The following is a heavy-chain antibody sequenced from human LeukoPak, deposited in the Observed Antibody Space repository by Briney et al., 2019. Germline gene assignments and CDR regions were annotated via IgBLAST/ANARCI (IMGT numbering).Heavy chain of an antibody. CDR2: IYTSGST. J-gene: IGHJ4*02. CDR3: ARVYIIRSLGKDYVDYDDY. CDR1: GGSISSGSYY. D-gene: IGHD3-16*01. V-gene: IGHV4-61*02. Sequence: PSQTLSLTCTVSGGSISSGSYYWSWIRQPAGKGLEWIGRIYTSGSTNYNPSLKSRVTISVDTSKNQFSLKLSSVTAADTAVYYCARVYIIRSLGKDYVDYDDYWGQGTLVTVSS.